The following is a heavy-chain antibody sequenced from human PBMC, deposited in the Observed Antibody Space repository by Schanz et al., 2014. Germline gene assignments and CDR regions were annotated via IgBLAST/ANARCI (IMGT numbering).Heavy chain of an antibody. CDR3: ARDVPRTFLLDY. J-gene: IGHJ4*02. Sequence: EVQLVESGGGLVQPGGSLRLSCAASGFTFSGYSMNWVRQAPGKGLEWVAYISSSSSTIHYADSVKGRFTISRDNAKNSLYLQMDSLRAEDTAVYYCARDVPRTFLLDYWGQGTLVTVSS. CDR1: GFTFSGYS. CDR2: ISSSSSTI. V-gene: IGHV3-48*01. D-gene: IGHD2-2*01.